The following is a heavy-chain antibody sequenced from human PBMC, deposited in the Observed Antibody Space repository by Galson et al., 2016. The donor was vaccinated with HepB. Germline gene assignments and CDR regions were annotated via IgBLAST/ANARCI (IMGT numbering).Heavy chain of an antibody. D-gene: IGHD2-2*01. V-gene: IGHV3-53*01. Sequence: SLRLSCAASGFTFGIYSMTWVRQAPGKGLEWVALIYNSGRTTYADSVKGRFTISRDNSKNMMFLQMNNLRADDTAVYYCATQSASTKCYWCFDPWGQGTLVTVSS. CDR2: IYNSGRT. CDR1: GFTFGIYS. CDR3: ATQSASTKCYWCFDP. J-gene: IGHJ5*02.